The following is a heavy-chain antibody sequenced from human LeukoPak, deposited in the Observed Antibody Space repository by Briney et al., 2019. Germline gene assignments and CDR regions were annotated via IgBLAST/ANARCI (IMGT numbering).Heavy chain of an antibody. CDR2: IKQDGSEK. CDR3: ARDRVYCSSTSCRYYFDY. CDR1: GFTFSSYW. D-gene: IGHD2-2*01. Sequence: GGSLRLSCAASGFTFSSYWMSWVRQAPGKGLEWVANIKQDGSEKYNVDSVKGRFTISRDNAKNSLYLQMNSLRAEDTAVYYCARDRVYCSSTSCRYYFDYWGQGTLVTVSS. V-gene: IGHV3-7*01. J-gene: IGHJ4*02.